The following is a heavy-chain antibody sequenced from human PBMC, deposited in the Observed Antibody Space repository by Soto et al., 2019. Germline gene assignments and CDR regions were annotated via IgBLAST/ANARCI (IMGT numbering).Heavy chain of an antibody. CDR2: IYYSGST. CDR1: GGSISSYY. Sequence: SETLSLTCTVSGGSISSYYWSWIRQTPGKGLEWIGYIYYSGSTNYNPSIKSRVTISVDTSKNQFSLKLSSVTFAYTAVYYFARDSKQLVPGGTYSSGMDVWGQVTTVTVSS. D-gene: IGHD6-6*01. J-gene: IGHJ6*02. CDR3: ARDSKQLVPGGTYSSGMDV. V-gene: IGHV4-59*01.